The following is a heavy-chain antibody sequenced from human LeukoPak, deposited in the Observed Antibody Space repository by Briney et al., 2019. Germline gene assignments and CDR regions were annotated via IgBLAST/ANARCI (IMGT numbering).Heavy chain of an antibody. CDR2: ISYDGSNK. V-gene: IGHV3-30-3*01. D-gene: IGHD2-2*01. CDR3: AREGQLNGAFDI. CDR1: GFTFSSYA. Sequence: PGGSLRLSCAASGFTFSSYAMHWVRQAPGKGLEWVAVISYDGSNKYYADSVKGRFTISRDNSKNTLYLQMNSLRAEDTAVYYCAREGQLNGAFDIWGQGTMVTVSS. J-gene: IGHJ3*02.